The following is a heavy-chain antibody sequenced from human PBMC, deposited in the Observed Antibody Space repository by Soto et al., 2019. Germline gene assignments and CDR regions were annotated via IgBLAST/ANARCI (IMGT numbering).Heavy chain of an antibody. CDR1: GGSISSYY. CDR3: ARASSWPPNWFDP. Sequence: PSETLSPTCTDSGGSISSYYWSWIRQPPGKGLEWIGYIYYSGSTNYNPSLKSRVTISVDTSKNQFSLKLSSVTAADTAVYYCARASSWPPNWFDPWGQGTLVTVSS. V-gene: IGHV4-59*01. CDR2: IYYSGST. D-gene: IGHD6-13*01. J-gene: IGHJ5*02.